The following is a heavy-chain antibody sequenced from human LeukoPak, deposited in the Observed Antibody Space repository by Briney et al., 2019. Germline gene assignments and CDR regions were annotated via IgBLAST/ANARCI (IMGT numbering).Heavy chain of an antibody. V-gene: IGHV4-34*01. CDR3: ACPYDYGDQRGYYFDY. Sequence: SETLSLTCAVYGGSFSGYYWSWIRQPPGKGLEWIGSIYYSGSTYYNPSLKSRVTISVDTSKNQFSLKLSSVTAADTAVYYCACPYDYGDQRGYYFDYWGQGTLVTVSS. CDR2: IYYSGST. CDR1: GGSFSGYY. D-gene: IGHD4-17*01. J-gene: IGHJ4*02.